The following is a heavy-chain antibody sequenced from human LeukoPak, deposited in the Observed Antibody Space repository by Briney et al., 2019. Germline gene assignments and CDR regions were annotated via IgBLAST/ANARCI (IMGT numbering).Heavy chain of an antibody. CDR1: GYTFTGYY. CDR2: INPNSGGT. Sequence: GASVKVSCKASGYTFTGYYMHWVRQAPGQGLEWMGWINPNSGGTNYAQKFQGRATMTRDTSISTAYMELSRLRSDDTAVYYCARDADYSSGWYVYWGQGTLVTVSS. J-gene: IGHJ4*02. V-gene: IGHV1-2*02. CDR3: ARDADYSSGWYVY. D-gene: IGHD6-19*01.